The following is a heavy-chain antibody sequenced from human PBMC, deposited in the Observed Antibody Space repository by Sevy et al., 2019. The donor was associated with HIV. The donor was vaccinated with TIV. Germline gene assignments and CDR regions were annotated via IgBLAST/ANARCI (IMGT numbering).Heavy chain of an antibody. Sequence: SETLSLTCAVYGGSFSGYYWSWIRQPPGKGLEWIGEINHSGSTNYNPSLKSRVTISVDTSKNQFSLKLSSVTAADTAVYYCARVSGYSSSWLPFDYWGQGTLVTVSS. CDR2: INHSGST. CDR3: ARVSGYSSSWLPFDY. CDR1: GGSFSGYY. V-gene: IGHV4-34*01. D-gene: IGHD6-13*01. J-gene: IGHJ4*02.